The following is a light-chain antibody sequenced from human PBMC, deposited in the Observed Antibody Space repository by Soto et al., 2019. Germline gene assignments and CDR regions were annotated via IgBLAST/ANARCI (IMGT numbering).Light chain of an antibody. J-gene: IGKJ2*01. CDR3: QQYEGTPPL. Sequence: DIVMTQSPDSLAVSLGERATINSKSSQSVLYSSNNKNYLAWYQQRPGQPPKLLIYWASTRESGVPDRFSGSESGTDSTLPTTSLQAEVGAFYYCQQYEGTPPLFGQGTNLE. CDR1: QSVLYSSNNKNY. CDR2: WAS. V-gene: IGKV4-1*01.